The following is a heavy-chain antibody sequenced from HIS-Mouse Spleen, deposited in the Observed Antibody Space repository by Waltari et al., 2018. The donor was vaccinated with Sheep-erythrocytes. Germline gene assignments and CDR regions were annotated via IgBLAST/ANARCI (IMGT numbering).Heavy chain of an antibody. D-gene: IGHD3-3*01. CDR1: GYSFNRYW. CDR3: ARRTYYDFWSGYYTDAFDI. Sequence: EVQLVQSGAEVKKPGASLKIPGKGSGYSFNRYWNGWVRQMPGKGLEWMGIIYPGDSDTRYSPSFQGQVTISADKSISTAYLQWSSLKASDTAMYYCARRTYYDFWSGYYTDAFDIWGQGTMVTVSS. J-gene: IGHJ3*02. V-gene: IGHV5-51*03. CDR2: IYPGDSDT.